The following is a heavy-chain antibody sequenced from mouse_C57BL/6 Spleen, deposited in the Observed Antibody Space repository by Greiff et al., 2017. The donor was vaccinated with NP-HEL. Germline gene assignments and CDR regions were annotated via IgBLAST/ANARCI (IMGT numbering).Heavy chain of an antibody. CDR2: IHPNSGST. Sequence: QVQLQQPGAELVKPGASVKLSCKASGYTFTSYWMHWVKQRPGQGLEWIGMIHPNSGSTNYNEKFKSKATLTVDKSSSTAYMQLSSLTSEDSAVYYCARRYDGYYVLDYWGQGTTLTVSS. CDR3: ARRYDGYYVLDY. CDR1: GYTFTSYW. V-gene: IGHV1-64*01. J-gene: IGHJ2*01. D-gene: IGHD2-3*01.